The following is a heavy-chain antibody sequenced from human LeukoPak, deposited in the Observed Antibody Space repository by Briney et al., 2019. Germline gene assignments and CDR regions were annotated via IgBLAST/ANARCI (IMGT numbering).Heavy chain of an antibody. D-gene: IGHD5/OR15-5a*01. V-gene: IGHV3-33*01. CDR3: ARDSPISIAY. J-gene: IGHJ4*02. Sequence: GRSLRLSCAASGFTFSSYGMHWVRQAPGKGLEWVAVIWYDGSNKYYADSVKGRFTISRDNSKSTLYLQMNSLRAEDTAVYYCARDSPISIAYWGQGTLVTVSS. CDR1: GFTFSSYG. CDR2: IWYDGSNK.